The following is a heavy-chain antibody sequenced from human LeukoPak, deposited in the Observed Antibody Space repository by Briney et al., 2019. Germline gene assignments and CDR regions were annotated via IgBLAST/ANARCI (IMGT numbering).Heavy chain of an antibody. J-gene: IGHJ4*02. D-gene: IGHD2/OR15-2a*01. V-gene: IGHV3-64D*09. CDR1: GFTFSSFA. CDR2: IIRNGGST. Sequence: LGASLRLSCSASGFTFSSFAMHWVRQAPGKGLEYVAAIIRNGGSTYYADSVKGRFTISRDNSKNTLYLQMSSLRAEDTAVYLCVKDLRSDFMGVLSRYLSYWGQGTLVTVSS. CDR3: VKDLRSDFMGVLSRYLSY.